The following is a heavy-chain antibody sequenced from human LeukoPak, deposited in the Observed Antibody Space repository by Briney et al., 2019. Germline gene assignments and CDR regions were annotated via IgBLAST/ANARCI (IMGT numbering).Heavy chain of an antibody. CDR3: ARDGMESLGDDAFDI. CDR2: IYYSGST. D-gene: IGHD1-1*01. CDR1: GGSISSSSYY. J-gene: IGHJ3*02. V-gene: IGHV4-39*07. Sequence: SETLSLTCTVSGGSISSSSYYWCWIRQPPGKGLEWIGSIYYSGSTYYNPSLKSRVTISVDTSKNQFSLKLSSVTAADPAVYYCARDGMESLGDDAFDIWGQGTMVTVSS.